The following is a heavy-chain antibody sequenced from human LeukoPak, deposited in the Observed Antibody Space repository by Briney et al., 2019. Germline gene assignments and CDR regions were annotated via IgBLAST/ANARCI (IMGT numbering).Heavy chain of an antibody. D-gene: IGHD3-10*01. J-gene: IGHJ4*02. Sequence: GGSLRLSCQASGFTLRDYAMSWVRPAPGKGLEWVSSINPDGGSFFADSVKGRFTISRDDSRSVVYLQMNTLSAEDTAVYYCARSGVATCHYWGQGILVAVSS. V-gene: IGHV3-23*01. CDR2: INPDGGS. CDR1: GFTLRDYA. CDR3: ARSGVATCHY.